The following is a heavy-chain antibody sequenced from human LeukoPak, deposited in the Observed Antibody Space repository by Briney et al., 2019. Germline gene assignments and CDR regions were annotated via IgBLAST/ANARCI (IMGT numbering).Heavy chain of an antibody. CDR1: GGSMSSYY. D-gene: IGHD6-19*01. Sequence: SETLSLTWTVSGGSMSSYYRSWARQPPGKGLEWIGYIYYSGSTNYNPSLKSRVTISVDTSKHQFSLKLSSVTAADKAVYYCARVPSSGWSNPSFDIWGQGTMVTVSS. CDR3: ARVPSSGWSNPSFDI. CDR2: IYYSGST. V-gene: IGHV4-59*08. J-gene: IGHJ3*02.